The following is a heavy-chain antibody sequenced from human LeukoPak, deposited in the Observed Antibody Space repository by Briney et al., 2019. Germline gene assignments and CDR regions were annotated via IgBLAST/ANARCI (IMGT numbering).Heavy chain of an antibody. V-gene: IGHV2-5*02. CDR1: GVSLSTSGGG. CDR2: ISRDDDK. J-gene: IGHJ4*02. D-gene: IGHD2-2*01. CDR3: AHKPAAIIFYFDY. Sequence: SGPTQVKPTQTLTLISTFSGVSLSTSGGGGGWIRQPPGKALEWLTLISRDDDKRDCPSLKSTLTIDKDTSKNQVVLTMTNMDPVDTATYYCAHKPAAIIFYFDYWGQGTLVTVSS.